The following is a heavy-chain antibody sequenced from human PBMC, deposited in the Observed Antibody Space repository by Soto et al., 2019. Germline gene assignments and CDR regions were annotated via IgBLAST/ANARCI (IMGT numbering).Heavy chain of an antibody. V-gene: IGHV4-39*01. J-gene: IGHJ5*02. CDR3: ARLSYDSRGYYYVGWFDP. D-gene: IGHD3-22*01. Sequence: SETLSLTCTVSGGSISSSSYYWAWILHPPGKGLEWIGSIYYSGSTYYNPSLKSRVTISVDTSKSQFSLKLSSVTAADTAVFYCARLSYDSRGYYYVGWFDPWGQGTLVTVSS. CDR2: IYYSGST. CDR1: GGSISSSSYY.